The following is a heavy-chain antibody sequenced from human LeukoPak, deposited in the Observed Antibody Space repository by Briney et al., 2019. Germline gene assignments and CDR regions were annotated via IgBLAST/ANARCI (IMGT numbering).Heavy chain of an antibody. D-gene: IGHD2-21*02. CDR2: ISSSGSTI. Sequence: GGSLRLSCAASGFTFSDYYMSWIRQAPGKGLEWVSYISSSGSTIYYADSVKGRFTISRDNAKNSLYLQMNSLRAEDTAVYYCARDSGVVTAIRHSGYFDLWGRGTLVTVSS. V-gene: IGHV3-11*01. J-gene: IGHJ2*01. CDR3: ARDSGVVTAIRHSGYFDL. CDR1: GFTFSDYY.